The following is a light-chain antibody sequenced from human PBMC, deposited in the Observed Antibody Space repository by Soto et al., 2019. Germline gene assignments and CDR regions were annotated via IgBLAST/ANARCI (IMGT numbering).Light chain of an antibody. CDR3: QKYNSAPFT. J-gene: IGKJ5*01. Sequence: EIQMTQSPSSLSASVGDRVTITCRASQGISNYLAWYQQKPGKVPKXLIYAASTLQSGVPSRFSGSGSGTDLTITISSLQPEDVETYYGQKYNSAPFTFGQGTRLEIK. V-gene: IGKV1-27*01. CDR1: QGISNY. CDR2: AAS.